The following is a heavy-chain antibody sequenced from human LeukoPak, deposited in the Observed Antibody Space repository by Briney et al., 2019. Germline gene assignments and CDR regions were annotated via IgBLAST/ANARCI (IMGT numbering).Heavy chain of an antibody. CDR1: GGSFSGYY. V-gene: IGHV4-34*01. D-gene: IGHD3-22*01. CDR3: ARSPTSTYYYDSSGYRGGYYFDY. CDR2: INHSGST. Sequence: SETLSLTCAVYGGSFSGYYWSWIRQPPGKGLEWIGEINHSGSTNYNPSLKSRVTISVDTSKNQFSLKLSSVTAADTAVYYCARSPTSTYYYDSSGYRGGYYFDYWGQGTLVTVSS. J-gene: IGHJ4*02.